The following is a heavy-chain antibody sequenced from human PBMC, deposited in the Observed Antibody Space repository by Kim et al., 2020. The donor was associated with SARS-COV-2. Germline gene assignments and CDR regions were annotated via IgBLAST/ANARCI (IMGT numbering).Heavy chain of an antibody. V-gene: IGHV3-7*01. CDR2: ITPDGSVK. Sequence: GGSLRLSCAASGFSFSRQWMCWVRRAPGKGLEWVATITPDGSVKFYVDSLKGRFTISRDNAKDSVFLQMNSLTVGDTAVYYCARGALDLWGQGTLVTVCS. CDR3: ARGALDL. CDR1: GFSFSRQW. D-gene: IGHD3-16*01. J-gene: IGHJ5*02.